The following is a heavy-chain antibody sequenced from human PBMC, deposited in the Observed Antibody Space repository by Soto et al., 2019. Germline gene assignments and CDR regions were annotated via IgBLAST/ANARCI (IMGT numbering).Heavy chain of an antibody. CDR2: ISYDGSNK. Sequence: GGSLRLSCAASGFTFSSYAMHWVRQAPGKGLEWVAAISYDGSNKYYVDSVKGRFTISRDNSKNTLYLQMNSLRAEDTAVYYCARGPSSLTRFDYWGQGTLVTVSS. D-gene: IGHD2-2*01. CDR1: GFTFSSYA. V-gene: IGHV3-30-3*01. CDR3: ARGPSSLTRFDY. J-gene: IGHJ4*02.